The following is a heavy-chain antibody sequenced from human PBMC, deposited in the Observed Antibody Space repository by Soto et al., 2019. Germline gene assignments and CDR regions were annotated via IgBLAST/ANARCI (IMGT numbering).Heavy chain of an antibody. CDR3: ARDGGGYSSGWLNY. J-gene: IGHJ4*02. V-gene: IGHV3-33*01. Sequence: GGSLRLSCAASGFTFSSYGMHWVLQAPCKGLEWVAVIWYDGSNKYYADSVKGRFTISRDNSKNTLYLQMNSLRAEDTAVYYCARDGGGYSSGWLNYWGQGTLVTVSS. CDR1: GFTFSSYG. D-gene: IGHD6-19*01. CDR2: IWYDGSNK.